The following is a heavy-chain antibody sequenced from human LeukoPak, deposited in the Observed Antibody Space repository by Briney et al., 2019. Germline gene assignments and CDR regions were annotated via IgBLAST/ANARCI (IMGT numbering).Heavy chain of an antibody. J-gene: IGHJ4*02. CDR1: GYTFTSYD. CDR2: MNPNSGNT. V-gene: IGHV1-8*01. Sequence: ASVKVSCKASGYTFTSYDINWVRQATGQGLEWMGWMNPNSGNTGYAQKFQGRVTMTRNTSISTAYMDLRSLESEDTAVYYCSTDSGRSYFYFDFWGQGTLVTVSS. D-gene: IGHD3-10*01. CDR3: STDSGRSYFYFDF.